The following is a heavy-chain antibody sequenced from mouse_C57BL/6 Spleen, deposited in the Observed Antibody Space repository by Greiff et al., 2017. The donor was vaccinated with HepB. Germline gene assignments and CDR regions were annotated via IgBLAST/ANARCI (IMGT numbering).Heavy chain of an antibody. J-gene: IGHJ4*01. CDR1: GFTFSSYA. V-gene: IGHV5-9-1*02. CDR2: ISSGGDYI. CDR3: TSHYYGSSYDYAMDY. Sequence: EVQLVESGEGLVKPGGSLKLSCAASGFTFSSYAMSWVRQTPEKRLEWVAYISSGGDYIYYADTVKGRFTISRDNARNTLYLQMSSLKSEDTAMYYCTSHYYGSSYDYAMDYWGQGTSVTVSS. D-gene: IGHD1-1*01.